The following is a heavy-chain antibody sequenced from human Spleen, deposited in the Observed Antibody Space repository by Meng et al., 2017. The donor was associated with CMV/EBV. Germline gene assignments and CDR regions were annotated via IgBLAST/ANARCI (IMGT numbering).Heavy chain of an antibody. Sequence: GGSLRLSCAASGFTFSSYGMHWARQAPGKGLEWVAFIRYDGSNKYYADSVKGRFTISRDNSKNTLYLQMNSLRAEDTAVYYCAGLGYYDFWSGYYPNNYFDYWGQGTLVTVSS. CDR3: AGLGYYDFWSGYYPNNYFDY. J-gene: IGHJ4*02. CDR2: IRYDGSNK. D-gene: IGHD3-3*01. CDR1: GFTFSSYG. V-gene: IGHV3-30*02.